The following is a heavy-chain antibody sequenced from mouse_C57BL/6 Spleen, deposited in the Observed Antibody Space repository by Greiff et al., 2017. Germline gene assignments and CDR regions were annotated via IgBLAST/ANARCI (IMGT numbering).Heavy chain of an antibody. CDR2: ISYDGSN. V-gene: IGHV3-6*01. D-gene: IGHD6-2*01. Sequence: ESGPGLVKPSQSLSLTCSVTGYSITSGYYWNWIRQFPGNKLEWMGYISYDGSNNYNPSLKNRISITRDTSKNQFFLKLKSVTTEDTATYYCARVSPYWYFDVWGTGTTVTVSS. J-gene: IGHJ1*03. CDR1: GYSITSGYY. CDR3: ARVSPYWYFDV.